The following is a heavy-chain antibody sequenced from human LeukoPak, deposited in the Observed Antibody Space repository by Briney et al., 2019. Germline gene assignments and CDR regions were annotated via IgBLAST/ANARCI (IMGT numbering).Heavy chain of an antibody. V-gene: IGHV1-8*01. CDR1: GYTFTSYD. D-gene: IGHD6-19*01. CDR2: MNPNSGNT. J-gene: IGHJ5*02. CDR3: ARAPFSSGWCGAWFDP. Sequence: ASVKVSCKASGYTFTSYDINWVRQATGQGLEWMGWMNPNSGNTGYAQKFQGRVTMTRNTSISTAYMELSSLRSEDTAVYYCARAPFSSGWCGAWFDPWGQGTLVTVSS.